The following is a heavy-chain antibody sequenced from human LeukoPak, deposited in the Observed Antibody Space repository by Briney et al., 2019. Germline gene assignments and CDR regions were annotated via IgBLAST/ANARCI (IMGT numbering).Heavy chain of an antibody. CDR1: GGSFSGYY. Sequence: SETLSLTCAVYGGSFSGYYWSWIRQPRGKGLEWIGEINHSGSTNYNPSLKSRVTISVDTSKNQFSLKLSSVTAADTAVYYCARSVLRFLEWFRGFDYWGQGTLVTVSS. CDR2: INHSGST. CDR3: ARSVLRFLEWFRGFDY. V-gene: IGHV4-34*01. J-gene: IGHJ4*02. D-gene: IGHD3-3*01.